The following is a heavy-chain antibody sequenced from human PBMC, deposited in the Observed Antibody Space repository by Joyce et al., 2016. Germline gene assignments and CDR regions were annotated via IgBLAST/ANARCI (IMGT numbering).Heavy chain of an antibody. CDR3: ARELIAVAGTDPDAFDI. V-gene: IGHV3-53*01. CDR2: IYSGGSK. D-gene: IGHD6-19*01. CDR1: GFTVSSNY. J-gene: IGHJ3*02. Sequence: EVQLVESGGGLIQPGGSLRLSCAASGFTVSSNYMSWVRQAPGKGLEWVSVIYSGGSKYYADSVKGRFTISRDNSKNTLYLQMNSLRAEDTAVYYCARELIAVAGTDPDAFDIWGQGTMVTVSS.